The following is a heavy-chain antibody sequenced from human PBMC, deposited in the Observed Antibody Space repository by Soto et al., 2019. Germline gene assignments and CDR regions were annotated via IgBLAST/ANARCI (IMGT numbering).Heavy chain of an antibody. D-gene: IGHD1-1*01. V-gene: IGHV4-30-2*01. CDR2: IYHSGCT. CDR1: GGSISSGGYS. Sequence: QLQLQESGSGLVRPSQTLSLTCAVSGGSISSGGYSWNWIRQPPGKGLEWIGYIYHSGCTLYNPSLKSRGTRSVDKSKNQFSRKLSSVTASDTAVYYCARDQLEGNWFDPWGQGTLVTVSS. CDR3: ARDQLEGNWFDP. J-gene: IGHJ5*02.